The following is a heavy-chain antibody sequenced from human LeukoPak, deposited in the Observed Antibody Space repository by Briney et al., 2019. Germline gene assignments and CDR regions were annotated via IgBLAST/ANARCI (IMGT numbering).Heavy chain of an antibody. CDR2: IYSAGST. D-gene: IGHD3-3*02. CDR3: AAFSHKGV. J-gene: IGHJ6*02. CDR1: GSTVGNNY. V-gene: IGHV3-66*01. Sequence: GGSLRLSCAASGSTVGNNYMSWVRQAPGKGLEWVSLIYSAGSTYYADSVRGRLTISRDSSKNTLFLQLNSLRAEDTAVYYCAAFSHKGVWGQGTTVTVS.